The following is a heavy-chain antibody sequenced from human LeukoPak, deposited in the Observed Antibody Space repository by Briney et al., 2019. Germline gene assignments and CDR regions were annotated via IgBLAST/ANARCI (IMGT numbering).Heavy chain of an antibody. J-gene: IGHJ4*02. D-gene: IGHD6-19*01. Sequence: GGSLRLSCAASGFTFSSSAMQWVRQAPGKGLEWVAVISYDGSKKYYADSVKGRFTISRDDSKNTLYLQMNSLRGEDTAVFYCARSRSASTSGWYDYFDYWGRGTLVTVSS. CDR1: GFTFSSSA. V-gene: IGHV3-30*04. CDR3: ARSRSASTSGWYDYFDY. CDR2: ISYDGSKK.